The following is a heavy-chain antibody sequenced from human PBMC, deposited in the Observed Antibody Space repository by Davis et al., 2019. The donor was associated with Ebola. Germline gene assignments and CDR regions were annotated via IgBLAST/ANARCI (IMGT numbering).Heavy chain of an antibody. J-gene: IGHJ4*02. CDR1: GYTFTNYG. Sequence: SVKVSCKASGYTFTNYGITWVRQAPEQGLEWMGRIIPILGIANYAQKFQGRVTITADKSTSTAYMELSSLRSEDTAVYYCARATHFDYWGQGTLVTVSS. V-gene: IGHV1-69*04. CDR2: IIPILGIA. CDR3: ARATHFDY. D-gene: IGHD5-12*01.